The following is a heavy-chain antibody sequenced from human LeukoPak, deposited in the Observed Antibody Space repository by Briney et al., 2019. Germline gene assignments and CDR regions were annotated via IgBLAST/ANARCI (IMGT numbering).Heavy chain of an antibody. CDR2: INHSGST. J-gene: IGHJ4*02. CDR3: ARKLTIFGAKCFDY. CDR1: GGSFSGYY. D-gene: IGHD3-3*01. Sequence: PSETLSLTCAVYGGSFSGYYWSWIRQPPGKGLEWIGEINHSGSTNYNPSLKSRVTISVDTSKNQFSLKLSSVTAADTAVYYCARKLTIFGAKCFDYWGQGTLVTVSS. V-gene: IGHV4-34*01.